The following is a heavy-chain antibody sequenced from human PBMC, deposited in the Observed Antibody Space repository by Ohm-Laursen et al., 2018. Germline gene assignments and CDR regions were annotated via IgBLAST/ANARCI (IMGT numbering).Heavy chain of an antibody. CDR3: ARDSSRRAREGGMDV. D-gene: IGHD6-6*01. Sequence: SLRLSCSASGFTFSDHGMNWVRQAPGKGLEWISYISETGSHIYDADSMRGRFTVARDNAKNLLYLQLNSLRVEDTAVYYCARDSSRRAREGGMDVWGQGTMVTVSS. CDR1: GFTFSDHG. CDR2: ISETGSHI. V-gene: IGHV3-21*01. J-gene: IGHJ6*02.